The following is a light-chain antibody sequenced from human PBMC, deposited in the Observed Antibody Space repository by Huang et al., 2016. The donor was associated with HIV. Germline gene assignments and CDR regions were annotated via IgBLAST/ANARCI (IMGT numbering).Light chain of an antibody. V-gene: IGKV4-1*01. Sequence: DIVMTQSPDSLAVSLGERATINCKSSQSVLYSSNNKNYLAWYQQKPGQPPKLLIYWAATRESGVPDRISGSRSGTDVTLTISSLQAEGVAVYCCQLYYSTLPFFGQETKLGIK. CDR3: QLYYSTLPF. CDR2: WAA. CDR1: QSVLYSSNNKNY. J-gene: IGKJ2*01.